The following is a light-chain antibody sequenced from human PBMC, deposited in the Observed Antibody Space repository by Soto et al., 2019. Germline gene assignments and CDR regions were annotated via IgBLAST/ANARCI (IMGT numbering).Light chain of an antibody. V-gene: IGKV1-5*03. J-gene: IGKJ4*01. CDR3: QRYNSYSLLT. CDR2: KAS. Sequence: DIQMTQSPSTLSASVGDRVTITCRASQSISSWLAWYQQKPGKAPKLLIYKASSLESGVPSRFSGSGSGTEFTLTISSLQPDDFATYYCQRYNSYSLLTFGGGTKVDIK. CDR1: QSISSW.